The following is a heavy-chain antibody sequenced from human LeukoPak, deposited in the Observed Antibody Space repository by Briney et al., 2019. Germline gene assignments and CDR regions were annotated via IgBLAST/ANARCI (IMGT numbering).Heavy chain of an antibody. CDR2: ISSSSSYI. Sequence: TGGSLRLSCAASGFTFSSYSMNWVRQAPGKGLEWVSSISSSSSYIYYADSMKGRFTISRDNAKNSLYLQMNSLRAEDTAVYYCARLAAMVGLDYWGQGTLVTVSS. CDR1: GFTFSSYS. V-gene: IGHV3-21*01. CDR3: ARLAAMVGLDY. J-gene: IGHJ4*02. D-gene: IGHD5-18*01.